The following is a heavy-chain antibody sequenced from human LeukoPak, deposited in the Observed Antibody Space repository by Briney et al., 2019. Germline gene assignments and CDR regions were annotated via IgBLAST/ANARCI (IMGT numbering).Heavy chain of an antibody. J-gene: IGHJ4*02. CDR1: GFSFSDYA. CDR2: ISGDGTRT. CDR3: AKWPEGAMDYFDY. V-gene: IGHV3-23*01. D-gene: IGHD3-16*01. Sequence: PGGSLRLSCEASGFSFSDYAMAWARQAPVKGLEWVSAISGDGTRTYYADSVKGRFTISRDNSKNTLYLEMSSLRVEDTAIYYCAKWPEGAMDYFDYWGQGTLVTVSS.